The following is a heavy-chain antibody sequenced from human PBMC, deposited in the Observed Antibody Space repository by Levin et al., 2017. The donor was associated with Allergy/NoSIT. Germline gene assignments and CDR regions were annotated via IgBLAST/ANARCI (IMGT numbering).Heavy chain of an antibody. CDR2: ISYDGSNK. V-gene: IGHV3-30*04. CDR1: GFTFSSYA. Sequence: PGGSLRLSCAASGFTFSSYAMHWVRQAPGKGLEWVAVISYDGSNKYYADSVKGRFTISRDNSKNTLYLQMNSLRAEDTAVYYCASAGNPFDYWGQGTLVTVSS. CDR3: ASAGNPFDY. J-gene: IGHJ4*02.